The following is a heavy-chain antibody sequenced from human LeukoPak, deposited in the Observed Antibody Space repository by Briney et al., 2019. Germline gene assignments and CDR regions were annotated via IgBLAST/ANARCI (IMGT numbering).Heavy chain of an antibody. V-gene: IGHV1-8*03. Sequence: ASVKVSCKASGYTFSNYEINWVRQATGQGLEWKGWMNPNSGNTGYAQKFQGRVTITRDTSISTAYMELSSLRSEDTAVYYCARGYDFWSGHSSLFDYWGQGTLVTVSS. CDR3: ARGYDFWSGHSSLFDY. CDR2: MNPNSGNT. D-gene: IGHD3-3*01. J-gene: IGHJ4*02. CDR1: GYTFSNYE.